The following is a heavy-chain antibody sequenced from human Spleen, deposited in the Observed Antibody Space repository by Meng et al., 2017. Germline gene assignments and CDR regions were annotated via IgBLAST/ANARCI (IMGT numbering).Heavy chain of an antibody. Sequence: GESLKISCSASGFTFSSSSTMHWVRQAPGKGLEWVALIWFDGTNKYFADSVKGRFTISRDNAKDTLYLQMSSLKASDTAMYYCARHSSHDCSGGNCYHLGSWYYYGMDVWGQRTTVTVSS. CDR3: ARHSSHDCSGGNCYHLGSWYYYGMDV. CDR1: GFTFSSSST. CDR2: IWFDGTNK. V-gene: IGHV3-33*01. D-gene: IGHD2-15*01. J-gene: IGHJ6*02.